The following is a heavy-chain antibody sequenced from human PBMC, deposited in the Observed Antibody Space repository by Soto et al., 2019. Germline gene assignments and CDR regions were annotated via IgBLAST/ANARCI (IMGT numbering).Heavy chain of an antibody. CDR3: ARDPLYCSGGSCQNFDY. CDR2: INAGNGNT. V-gene: IGHV1-3*01. J-gene: IGHJ4*02. D-gene: IGHD2-15*01. CDR1: GYTFTSYA. Sequence: ASVKVSCKASGYTFTSYAMHWVRQAPGQRLEWMGWINAGNGNTKYSQKFQGRVTITRDTSASTAYMELSSLRSEDTAVYYCARDPLYCSGGSCQNFDYWGQGTLVTVSS.